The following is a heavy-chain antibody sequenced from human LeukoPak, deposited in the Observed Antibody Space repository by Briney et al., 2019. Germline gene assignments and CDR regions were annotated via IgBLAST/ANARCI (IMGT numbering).Heavy chain of an antibody. CDR1: GYTLTELS. J-gene: IGHJ4*02. D-gene: IGHD1-1*01. V-gene: IGHV1-46*01. Sequence: ASVKVSCKVSGYTLTELSMHWVRQAPGKGLEWMGFINPSGGSTSYAQKFQGRVTMTRDTSTSTVYMELSSLRSEDTAVYYCARNVASGFDFWGQGTLVTVSS. CDR3: ARNVASGFDF. CDR2: INPSGGST.